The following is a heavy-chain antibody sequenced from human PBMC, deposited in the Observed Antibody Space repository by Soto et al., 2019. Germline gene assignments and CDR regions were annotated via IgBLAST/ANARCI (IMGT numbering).Heavy chain of an antibody. CDR2: INHSGST. CDR1: GGSFSGYY. V-gene: IGHV4-34*01. J-gene: IGHJ4*02. CDR3: GRGLYYDYVWGSHRPTYFDY. Sequence: PSETLSLTCAVYGGSFSGYYWSWIRQPPGKGLEWIGEINHSGSTNYNPSLKSRVTISVDTSKNQFSLKLSSVTAADTAVYYCGRGLYYDYVWGSHRPTYFDYWGQGALVTVSS. D-gene: IGHD3-16*01.